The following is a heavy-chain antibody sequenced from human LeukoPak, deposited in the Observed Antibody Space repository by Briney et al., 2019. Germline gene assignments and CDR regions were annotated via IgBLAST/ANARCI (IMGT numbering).Heavy chain of an antibody. CDR2: ISSSSSYI. D-gene: IGHD4-11*01. CDR3: ARDIATVTYYYYYGMDV. V-gene: IGHV3-21*01. J-gene: IGHJ6*02. CDR1: GFTFSSYS. Sequence: GGSLRLSCAASGFTFSSYSMNWVRQAPGKGLEWVSSISSSSSYIYYADSVKGRFTISRDNAKNSLYLQMNSPRAEDTAVYYCARDIATVTYYYYYGMDVWGQGTTVTVSS.